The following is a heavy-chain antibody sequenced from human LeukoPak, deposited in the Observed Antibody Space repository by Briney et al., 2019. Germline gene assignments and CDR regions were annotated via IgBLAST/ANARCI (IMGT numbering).Heavy chain of an antibody. CDR3: AKSIAAVRGAFDI. CDR1: GFDFSGFS. J-gene: IGHJ3*02. V-gene: IGHV3-9*03. Sequence: PGGSLRLSCVVSGFDFSGFSMSWVRQAPGKGLEWVSGISWNSGSIGYADSVKGRFTISRDNAKNSLYLQMNSLRAEDMALYYCAKSIAAVRGAFDIWGQGTMVTVSS. CDR2: ISWNSGSI. D-gene: IGHD6-13*01.